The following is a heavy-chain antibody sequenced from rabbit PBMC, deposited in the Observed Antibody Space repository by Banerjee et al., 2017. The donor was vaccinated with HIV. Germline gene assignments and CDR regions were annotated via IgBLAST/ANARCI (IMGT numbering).Heavy chain of an antibody. CDR2: VYADDRST. CDR3: ARVTGYGITSGHPTRLDL. Sequence: QSLEESGGDLVKPGASLTLTCTASGIDFSSYYYMCWVRQAPGKGLEWIGCVYADDRSTDYASWAKGRFTISKTSSTTVTLQMTSLTAADTATYFCARVTGYGITSGHPTRLDLWGPGTLVTVS. V-gene: IGHV1S40*01. D-gene: IGHD1-1*01. CDR1: GIDFSSYYY. J-gene: IGHJ3*01.